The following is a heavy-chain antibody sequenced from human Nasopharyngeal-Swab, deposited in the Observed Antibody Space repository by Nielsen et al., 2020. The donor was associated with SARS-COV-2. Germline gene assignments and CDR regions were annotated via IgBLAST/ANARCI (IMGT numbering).Heavy chain of an antibody. J-gene: IGHJ5*02. CDR2: ISYDGSNK. CDR1: GFTFSSYA. CDR3: ARDQGGMFDP. Sequence: GESLKISCAASGFTFSSYAMRWVRQAPGKGLEWVAVISYDGSNKYYADSVKGRFTISRDNSKNTLYLQMNSLRAEDTAVYYCARDQGGMFDPWGQGTLVTVSS. V-gene: IGHV3-30-3*01.